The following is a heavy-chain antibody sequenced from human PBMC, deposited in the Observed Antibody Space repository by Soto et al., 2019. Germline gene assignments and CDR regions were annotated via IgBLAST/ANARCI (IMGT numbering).Heavy chain of an antibody. V-gene: IGHV4-59*01. CDR1: GGSISSYY. D-gene: IGHD3-16*02. J-gene: IGHJ3*02. CDR2: IYYSGST. Sequence: KTSETLSLTCTVSGGSISSYYWSWIRQPPGKGLEWIGYIYYSGSTNYNPSLKSRVTISVDTSKNQFSLKLSSVTAADTAVYYCARDRSGSLGFDAFDIWGQGTMVTVSS. CDR3: ARDRSGSLGFDAFDI.